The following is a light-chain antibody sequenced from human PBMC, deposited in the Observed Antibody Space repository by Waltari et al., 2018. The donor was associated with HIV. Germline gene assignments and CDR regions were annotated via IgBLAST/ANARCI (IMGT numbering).Light chain of an antibody. V-gene: IGLV1-36*01. CDR3: AAWDDSLNGYV. Sequence: QSVLTQPPSVSEDPRQRVTISCSGSSSNLGSNAVNWYQQVPGKAPKLLIYYDDLLSSGVSDRFSGSKSGTSASLAIRGLQSEDEADYYCAAWDDSLNGYVFGSGTKVTVL. CDR2: YDD. J-gene: IGLJ1*01. CDR1: SSNLGSNA.